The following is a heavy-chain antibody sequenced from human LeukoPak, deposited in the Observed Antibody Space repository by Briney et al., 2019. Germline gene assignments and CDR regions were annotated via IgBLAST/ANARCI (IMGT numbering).Heavy chain of an antibody. CDR1: GYTFTIYG. CDR2: ISAYNGNT. CDR3: ARPSSGGSLDY. J-gene: IGHJ4*02. D-gene: IGHD2-15*01. Sequence: AASVKVSCKASGYTFTIYGISWVRQAPGQGLEWVGWISAYNGNTNYAQNLQGRVTMTTDTSTSTAYMELRSLRSDDTAVYYCARPSSGGSLDYWGQGTLVTVSS. V-gene: IGHV1-18*01.